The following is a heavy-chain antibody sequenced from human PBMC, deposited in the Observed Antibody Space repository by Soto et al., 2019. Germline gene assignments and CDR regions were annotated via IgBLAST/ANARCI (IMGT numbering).Heavy chain of an antibody. J-gene: IGHJ4*02. Sequence: QVQLVQSGAEVKRPGASVKVSCKASGYTFTTYYMHWVRQAPGQGLEWVGIINPNGGSTTYAQKFQGRVTMTRDTSTSTVYLELRSLRSEDTAVYYCARAGYCSGGTCFHGNCDYWGQGTLVTVSA. CDR3: ARAGYCSGGTCFHGNCDY. V-gene: IGHV1-46*01. CDR1: GYTFTTYY. D-gene: IGHD2-15*01. CDR2: INPNGGST.